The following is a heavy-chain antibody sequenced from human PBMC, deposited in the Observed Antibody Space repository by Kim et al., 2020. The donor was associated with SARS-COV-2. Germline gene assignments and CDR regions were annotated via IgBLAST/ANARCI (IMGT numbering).Heavy chain of an antibody. D-gene: IGHD5-12*01. Sequence: PSLKSRLTITKDTSKNQVVLTMTNMDPVDTATYYCAHRSGGYSGYALFDYWGQGTLVTVSS. CDR3: AHRSGGYSGYALFDY. V-gene: IGHV2-5*01. J-gene: IGHJ4*02.